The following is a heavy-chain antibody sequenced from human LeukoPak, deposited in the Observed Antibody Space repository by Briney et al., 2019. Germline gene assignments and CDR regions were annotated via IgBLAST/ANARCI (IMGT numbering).Heavy chain of an antibody. CDR3: ARVGTVTLFGAFDI. CDR2: MYYSGST. V-gene: IGHV4-59*01. Sequence: SETLSLTCTVSGGSIRSYYWSWIRQSPGKGLEWIGYMYYSGSTNHNPSLKSRVTISVDTSKNQFSLKLSSVTAADTAVYYCARVGTVTLFGAFDIWGQGTMVTVSS. D-gene: IGHD4-17*01. CDR1: GGSIRSYY. J-gene: IGHJ3*02.